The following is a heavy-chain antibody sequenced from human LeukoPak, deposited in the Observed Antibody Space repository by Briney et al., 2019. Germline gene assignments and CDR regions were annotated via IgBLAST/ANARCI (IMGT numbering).Heavy chain of an antibody. CDR2: IYHSGST. CDR3: ARDGNDILTGYQLDAFDI. CDR1: GYSISSGYY. D-gene: IGHD3-9*01. J-gene: IGHJ3*02. V-gene: IGHV4-38-2*02. Sequence: SETLSLTCTVSGYSISSGYYWGWIRQPPGKGLEWIGSIYHSGSTYYNPSLKSRVTISVDTSKNQFSLKLSSVTAADTAVYYCARDGNDILTGYQLDAFDIWGQGTMVTVSS.